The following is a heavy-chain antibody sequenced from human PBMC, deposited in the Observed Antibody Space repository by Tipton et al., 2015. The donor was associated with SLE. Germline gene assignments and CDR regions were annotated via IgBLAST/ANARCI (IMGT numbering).Heavy chain of an antibody. J-gene: IGHJ6*03. Sequence: TLSLTCTVSGGSISSYYWSWIRQPPGKGLEWIGYIYTSGSTNYNPPLKSRVTISVDTSKNQFSLKLSSVTAADTAVYYCAGSIAARLAYYYYMDVWGKGTTVIVSS. V-gene: IGHV4-4*08. CDR2: IYTSGST. CDR3: AGSIAARLAYYYYMDV. CDR1: GGSISSYY. D-gene: IGHD6-6*01.